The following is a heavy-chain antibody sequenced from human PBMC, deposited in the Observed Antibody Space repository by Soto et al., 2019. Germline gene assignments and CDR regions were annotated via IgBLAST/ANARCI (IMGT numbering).Heavy chain of an antibody. Sequence: SETLSLTCTVAGGSISSYYWSWIRQPPGKGLEWIGYIYYSGSTNYNPSLKSRFTISVDTSKNQFSLKLSSVTAADTAVYYCARARVGASSFDYWGQGTLGTVSS. J-gene: IGHJ4*02. CDR1: GGSISSYY. D-gene: IGHD1-26*01. CDR3: ARARVGASSFDY. V-gene: IGHV4-59*08. CDR2: IYYSGST.